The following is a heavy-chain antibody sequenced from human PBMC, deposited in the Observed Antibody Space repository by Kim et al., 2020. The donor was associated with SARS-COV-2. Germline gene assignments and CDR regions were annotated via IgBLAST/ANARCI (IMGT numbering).Heavy chain of an antibody. CDR2: ISYDGSNK. CDR1: GFTFSSYG. V-gene: IGHV3-30*18. Sequence: GGSLRLSCAASGFTFSSYGMHWVRQAPGKGLEWVAVISYDGSNKYYADSVKGRFTISRDNSKNTLYLQMNSLRAEDTAVYYCAKGGYYGSGSQTFDPWGQGTLVTVSS. CDR3: AKGGYYGSGSQTFDP. J-gene: IGHJ5*02. D-gene: IGHD3-10*01.